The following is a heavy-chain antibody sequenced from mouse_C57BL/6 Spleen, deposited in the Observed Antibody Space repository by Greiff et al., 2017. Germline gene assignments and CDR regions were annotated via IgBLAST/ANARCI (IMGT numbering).Heavy chain of an antibody. CDR2: ISSGGDYI. D-gene: IGHD1-1*02. CDR3: TREGSYGVDY. V-gene: IGHV5-9-1*02. J-gene: IGHJ2*01. Sequence: EVKLMESGEGLVKPGGSLKLSCAASGFTFSSYAMSWVRQTPEKRLEWVAYISSGGDYIYYADTVKGRFTISRDNARNTLYLQMSSLKSEDTAMYYCTREGSYGVDYWGQGTTLTVSS. CDR1: GFTFSSYA.